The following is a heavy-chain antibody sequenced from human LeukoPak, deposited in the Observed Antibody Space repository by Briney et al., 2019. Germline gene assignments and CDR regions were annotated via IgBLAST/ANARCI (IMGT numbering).Heavy chain of an antibody. CDR1: GFTFSSYA. CDR2: ISYDGSNK. Sequence: GGSLRLSCAASGFTFSSYAMHWVRQAPGQGLEWVAVISYDGSNKYYADSVKGRFTISRDNSKNTLYLQMNSLRAEDTAVYYCARGRPHFDYWGQGTLVTVSS. J-gene: IGHJ4*02. D-gene: IGHD6-25*01. CDR3: ARGRPHFDY. V-gene: IGHV3-30*04.